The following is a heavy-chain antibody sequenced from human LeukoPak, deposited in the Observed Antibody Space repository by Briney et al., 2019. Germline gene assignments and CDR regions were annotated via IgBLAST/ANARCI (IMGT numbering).Heavy chain of an antibody. V-gene: IGHV3-15*01. CDR2: IKSNTDGGTA. CDR3: TTIPRKVGPTDGY. CDR1: GFTFNNAW. Sequence: GGSLRLSCAASGFTFNNAWMTWVRQAPGKGLEWVGRIKSNTDGGTAEYAAPVKGRFTISRDDSKNTLYLQMNSLKTEDTAVYFCTTIPRKVGPTDGYWGQGTPVTVSS. D-gene: IGHD1-26*01. J-gene: IGHJ4*02.